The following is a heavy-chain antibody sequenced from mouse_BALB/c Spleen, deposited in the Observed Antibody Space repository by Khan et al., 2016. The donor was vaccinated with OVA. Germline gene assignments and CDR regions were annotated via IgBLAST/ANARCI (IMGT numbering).Heavy chain of an antibody. V-gene: IGHV3-2*02. CDR2: ISYSGVT. J-gene: IGHJ2*01. D-gene: IGHD1-1*01. Sequence: EVQLQESGPGLVKPSQSLSLTCTVTGYSITSGYAWNWIRQFPGNKLEWMGYISYSGVTSYTPSLKSRIPITRDTSKNQFFLQLNSVTTEDTATYYCAGGNYYGYYFDYWGQGTTLTVSS. CDR1: GYSITSGYA. CDR3: AGGNYYGYYFDY.